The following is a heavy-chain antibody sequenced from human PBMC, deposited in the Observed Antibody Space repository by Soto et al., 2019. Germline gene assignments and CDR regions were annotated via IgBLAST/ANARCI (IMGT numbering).Heavy chain of an antibody. J-gene: IGHJ6*02. CDR2: IYTSGST. Sequence: PSETLSLTCTVSGGSISSYYWSWIRQPAGKGLEWIGRIYTSGSTNYNPSLKSRVTMSVDTSKNQFSLKLSSVTAADTAVYYCARASAYSSQEGYYYYGMDVWGQGTTVTVSS. CDR3: ARASAYSSQEGYYYYGMDV. V-gene: IGHV4-4*07. D-gene: IGHD6-13*01. CDR1: GGSISSYY.